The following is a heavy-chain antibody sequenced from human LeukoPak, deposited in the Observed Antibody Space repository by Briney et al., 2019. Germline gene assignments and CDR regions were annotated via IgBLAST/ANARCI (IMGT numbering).Heavy chain of an antibody. D-gene: IGHD6-13*01. J-gene: IGHJ4*02. Sequence: PGGSLRLSCAASGFTFSSYDMHWVRQPTGKGLEWVSAIGTAGDTYYSHSVKGRFTISRDNAKNSLYLQMNSLRAEDTAVYYCARDQGYSSSWVDLDYWGQGTLVTVSS. CDR1: GFTFSSYD. CDR2: IGTAGDT. CDR3: ARDQGYSSSWVDLDY. V-gene: IGHV3-13*01.